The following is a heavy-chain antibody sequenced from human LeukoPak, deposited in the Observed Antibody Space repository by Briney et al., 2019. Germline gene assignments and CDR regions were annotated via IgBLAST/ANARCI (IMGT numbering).Heavy chain of an antibody. CDR2: IRYDGSNK. J-gene: IGHJ4*02. V-gene: IGHV3-30*02. Sequence: PGGSLRLSCAASGFTFSSYGMHWVRQAPGKGLEWVAFIRYDGSNKYYADSVKGRFTISRDNSKNTLYLQMNSLRAEDTAVYYCARAVGATHDYWGQGTLVTVSS. CDR3: ARAVGATHDY. D-gene: IGHD1-26*01. CDR1: GFTFSSYG.